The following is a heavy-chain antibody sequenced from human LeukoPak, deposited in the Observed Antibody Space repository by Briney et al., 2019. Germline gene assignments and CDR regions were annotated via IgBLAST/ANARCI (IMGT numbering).Heavy chain of an antibody. J-gene: IGHJ4*02. Sequence: GTSLRLSCAASGFTFSTYGMHWVRQAPGKGLEWVAVISYDGTNKYYADSVKGRFTISRDNSKNTLYLQMNSLRTDDTAVYFCAKDRRPSLLRDVYYFDYWGQGPLVTVSS. D-gene: IGHD2-15*01. CDR2: ISYDGTNK. CDR3: AKDRRPSLLRDVYYFDY. V-gene: IGHV3-30*18. CDR1: GFTFSTYG.